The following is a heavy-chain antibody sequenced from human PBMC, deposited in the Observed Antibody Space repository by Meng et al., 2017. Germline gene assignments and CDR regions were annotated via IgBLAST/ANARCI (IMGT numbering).Heavy chain of an antibody. J-gene: IGHJ4*02. CDR2: INHSGST. V-gene: IGHV4-34*01. D-gene: IGHD4-11*01. CDR1: GGSFSDYY. CDR3: ARGPTTMAHDFDY. Sequence: QVQLPQWGAGLLKPSATLSLTCGVSGGSFSDYYWSWIRQPPGKGLEWIGEINHSGSTNYNPSLESRATISVDTSQNNLSLKLSSVTAADSAVYYCARGPTTMAHDFDYWGQGTLVTVSS.